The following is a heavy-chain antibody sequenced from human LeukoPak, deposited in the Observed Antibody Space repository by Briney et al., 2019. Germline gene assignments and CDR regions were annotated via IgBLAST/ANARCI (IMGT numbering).Heavy chain of an antibody. CDR1: GFTFSDYY. Sequence: GGSLRLSCAASGFTFSDYYMSWIRQAPGKGLEWVSYIDSSGSTIHYADSVKGRFTISRDNTKNSLYLQMNSLRAEDTAIYYCVKDERDAYYEFWGQGTLVTVSS. J-gene: IGHJ4*02. CDR3: VKDERDAYYEF. D-gene: IGHD3-16*01. V-gene: IGHV3-11*01. CDR2: IDSSGSTI.